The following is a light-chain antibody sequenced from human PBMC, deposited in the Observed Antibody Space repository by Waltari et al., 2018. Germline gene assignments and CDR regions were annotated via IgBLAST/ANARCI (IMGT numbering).Light chain of an antibody. V-gene: IGLV1-44*01. J-gene: IGLJ3*02. CDR3: ASRDDSLNVWV. CDR1: TSNIGNNP. Sequence: QSVLTQPPSASGTPGQRVTISCSGSTSNIGNNPVNWYQQLPGTAPKVLIYNDNGWPWGVPDRFSGSKSGPSASLAISGLQSDDEADYYCASRDDSLNVWVFGGGTKVTVL. CDR2: NDN.